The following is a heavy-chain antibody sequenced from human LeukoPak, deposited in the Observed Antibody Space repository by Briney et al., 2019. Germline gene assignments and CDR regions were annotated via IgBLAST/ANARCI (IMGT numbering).Heavy chain of an antibody. CDR3: ARDPTITIFGVAIISNWFDP. D-gene: IGHD3-3*01. Sequence: GGSLRLSCAASGFTFSTYSMNWVRQAPGKGLEWVSSISSSSAYIYYADSLKGRFTISRDNAKNTLYLQMNSLRAEDTAVYYCARDPTITIFGVAIISNWFDPWGQGTLVTVSS. J-gene: IGHJ5*02. CDR1: GFTFSTYS. V-gene: IGHV3-21*01. CDR2: ISSSSAYI.